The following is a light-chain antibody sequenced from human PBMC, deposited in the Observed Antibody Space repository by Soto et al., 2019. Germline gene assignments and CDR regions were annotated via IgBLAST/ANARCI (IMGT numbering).Light chain of an antibody. CDR2: KAS. V-gene: IGKV1-5*03. CDR3: QQLNAYPLT. Sequence: DIQMTQSPSTLSSSVVDIVTISCLASQSISSWLAWYQQKPGKAPKLLIYKASSLESGVPSRFSGSGSGTEFTLTISNLQPEDFATYYCQQLNAYPLTFGQGTRLEIK. J-gene: IGKJ5*01. CDR1: QSISSW.